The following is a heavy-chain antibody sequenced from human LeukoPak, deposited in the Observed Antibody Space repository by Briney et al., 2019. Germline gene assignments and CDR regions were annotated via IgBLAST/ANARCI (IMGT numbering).Heavy chain of an antibody. D-gene: IGHD3-10*01. V-gene: IGHV4-59*01. CDR1: GGSFSGYY. Sequence: SETLSLTCAVYGGSFSGYYWSWIRQPPGKGLEWIGYIYYSGSTNYNPSLKSRVTISVDTSKNQFSLKLSSVTAAETAVYYCAGGELWFGEFDYWGQGTLVTVSS. CDR2: IYYSGST. CDR3: AGGELWFGEFDY. J-gene: IGHJ4*02.